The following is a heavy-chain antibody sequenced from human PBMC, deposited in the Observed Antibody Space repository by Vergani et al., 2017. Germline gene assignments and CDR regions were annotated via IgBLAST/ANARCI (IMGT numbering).Heavy chain of an antibody. D-gene: IGHD3-22*01. CDR1: GGSISSSSYY. J-gene: IGHJ3*02. CDR3: AXRGSHDSSGYYYWNAFDI. CDR2: IYYSGST. V-gene: IGHV4-39*01. Sequence: QVQLQESGPGLVKPSETLSLTCTVSGGSISSSSYYWGWIRQPPGKGLEWIGSIYYSGSTYYNPSLKSRVTISVDTSKNQFSLKLSSVTAADTAVYYCAXRGSHDSSGYYYWNAFDIWGQGTMVTVSS.